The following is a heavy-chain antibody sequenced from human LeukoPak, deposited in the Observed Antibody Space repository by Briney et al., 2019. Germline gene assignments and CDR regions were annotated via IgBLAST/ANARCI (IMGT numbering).Heavy chain of an antibody. D-gene: IGHD5-18*01. CDR2: ISSSSSTI. V-gene: IGHV3-11*01. Sequence: GGSLRLSCVASGFTFSDYYMSWIRQAPGKGLEWVSYISSSSSTIYYADSVKGRFTISRDNAKKSLYVQMNSLRAEDTAVYYCARFALAAMVWRNGGQGTLVTVP. CDR1: GFTFSDYY. CDR3: ARFALAAMVWRN. J-gene: IGHJ4*02.